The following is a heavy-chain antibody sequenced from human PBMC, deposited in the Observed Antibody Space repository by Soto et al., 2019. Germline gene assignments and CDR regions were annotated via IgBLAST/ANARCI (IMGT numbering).Heavy chain of an antibody. V-gene: IGHV3-9*01. CDR1: GFTFDDYA. J-gene: IGHJ4*02. CDR3: AKDHSGSPLRDFGY. CDR2: ISWNSGSI. D-gene: IGHD1-26*01. Sequence: EVQLVESGGGLVQPGRSLRLSCAASGFTFDDYAMHWVRQAPGKGLEWVSGISWNSGSIGYADSVKGRFTISRDNAKNSLYLQMNSLRAEDTALYYCAKDHSGSPLRDFGYWGQGTLVTVSS.